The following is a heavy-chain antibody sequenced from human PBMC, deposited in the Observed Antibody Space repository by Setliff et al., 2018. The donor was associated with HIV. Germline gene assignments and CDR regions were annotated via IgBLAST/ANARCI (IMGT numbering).Heavy chain of an antibody. V-gene: IGHV4-59*08. CDR1: GGSISSHY. CDR3: ARHESGRSSSWSNFDY. Sequence: PSETLSLTCTVSGGSISSHYWSWIRQPPGKGLEWIGYIYYSGSTYYNPSLKSRVTISLDTSRNQFSLKLISVTAADTAVYYCARHESGRSSSWSNFDYWGQGTLVTVPQ. J-gene: IGHJ4*02. D-gene: IGHD6-13*01. CDR2: IYYSGST.